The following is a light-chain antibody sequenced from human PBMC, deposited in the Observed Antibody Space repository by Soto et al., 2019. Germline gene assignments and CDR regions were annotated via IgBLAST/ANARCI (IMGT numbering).Light chain of an antibody. V-gene: IGKV3D-20*02. CDR3: QQRDNWPPLS. J-gene: IGKJ4*01. Sequence: VLTQSPRTLSLSPGERATLSCRASQNVNNNFVAWYQQKPGQAPSLLIYGVSDRATGVPDRFSGSGSGTDFTLTISSLEPEDFAVYYCQQRDNWPPLSFGGGTKVEIK. CDR1: QNVNNNF. CDR2: GVS.